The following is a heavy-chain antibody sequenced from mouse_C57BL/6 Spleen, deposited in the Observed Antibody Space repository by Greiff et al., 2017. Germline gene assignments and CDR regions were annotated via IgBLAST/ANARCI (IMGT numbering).Heavy chain of an antibody. V-gene: IGHV1-61*01. CDR1: GYTFTSYW. Sequence: VQLQQPGAELVRPGSSVKLSCKASGYTFTSYWMDWVKQRPGQGLEWIGNIYPSDSETHYNQKFKDKATLTVDKSSSTAYMQLSSLTSEDSAVYYRARLEPSGMDYWGQGTSVTVSS. CDR3: ARLEPSGMDY. D-gene: IGHD6-1*01. J-gene: IGHJ4*01. CDR2: IYPSDSET.